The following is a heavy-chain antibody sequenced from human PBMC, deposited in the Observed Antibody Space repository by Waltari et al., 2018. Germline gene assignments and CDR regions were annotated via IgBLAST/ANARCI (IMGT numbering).Heavy chain of an antibody. Sequence: QVQLVQSGAEVKKSGASVKVSCQASGYTFTNYAMHWVPQAPGQRLEWMGWIHAGNGDTKYSQKFQDRVTITRDTSASTAYMELSSLTSEDTAVYYCASVKVDTALDFDYWGQGTLVTVSS. CDR3: ASVKVDTALDFDY. D-gene: IGHD5-18*01. V-gene: IGHV1-3*01. CDR2: IHAGNGDT. J-gene: IGHJ4*02. CDR1: GYTFTNYA.